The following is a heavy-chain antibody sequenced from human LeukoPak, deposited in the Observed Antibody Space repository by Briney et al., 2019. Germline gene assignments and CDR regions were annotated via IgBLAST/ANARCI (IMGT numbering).Heavy chain of an antibody. CDR2: IKEDGSAK. D-gene: IGHD2-21*02. CDR1: GFTFSNYW. V-gene: IGHV3-7*03. Sequence: PGGSLRLSCAASGFTFSNYWMSWVRQAPGKGLEWVANIKEDGSAKYYVDSVKGRFTISRDNSRNSVFLQMNSLRPEDTALYHCAKEVDCPSDCLFFHSWGQGTLVTVSS. J-gene: IGHJ4*02. CDR3: AKEVDCPSDCLFFHS.